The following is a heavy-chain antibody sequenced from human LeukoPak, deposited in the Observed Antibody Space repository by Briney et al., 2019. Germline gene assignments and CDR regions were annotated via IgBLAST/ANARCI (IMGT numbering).Heavy chain of an antibody. J-gene: IGHJ4*02. D-gene: IGHD2-21*02. Sequence: GGSLRLSCAASGFTFSSYAMSWARQAPGKGLEWVSAISGSGGSTYYADSVKGRFTISRDNSKNTLYLQMNSLRAEDTAVYYCAKGSDGFVVTAPYDYWGQGTLVTVSS. V-gene: IGHV3-23*01. CDR3: AKGSDGFVVTAPYDY. CDR2: ISGSGGST. CDR1: GFTFSSYA.